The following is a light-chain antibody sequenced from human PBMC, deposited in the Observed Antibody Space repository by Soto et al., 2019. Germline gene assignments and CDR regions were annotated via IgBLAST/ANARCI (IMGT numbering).Light chain of an antibody. CDR2: GSS. CDR1: QGIITY. Sequence: IQLTQSPSSLSASVGDSVTITCRASQGIITYLAWYQQKPGKAPNLLIYGSSTLQTGVPLRFSGSGSGTDFTLTINSLQAEDFATYYCQKTRSYPSTFGGGTKVDIK. CDR3: QKTRSYPST. V-gene: IGKV1-9*01. J-gene: IGKJ4*01.